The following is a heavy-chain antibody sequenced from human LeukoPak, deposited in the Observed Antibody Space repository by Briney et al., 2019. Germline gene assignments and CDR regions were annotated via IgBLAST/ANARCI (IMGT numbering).Heavy chain of an antibody. CDR1: GFTFSDYY. CDR3: ARTLDYDFWSGYQN. D-gene: IGHD3-3*01. V-gene: IGHV3-11*01. CDR2: ISSSGSAT. Sequence: GGSLRLSCAASGFTFSDYYMSWIRQAPGKGLEWVSYISSSGSATHYADSVKGRFTISRDDAKNSLYLQMNSLRAEDTAVYYCARTLDYDFWSGYQNWGQGTLVTVSS. J-gene: IGHJ4*02.